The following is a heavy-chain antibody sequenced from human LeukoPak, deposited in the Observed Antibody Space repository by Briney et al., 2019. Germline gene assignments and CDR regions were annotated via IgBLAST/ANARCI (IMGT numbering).Heavy chain of an antibody. CDR3: VQGGGGNWFDP. V-gene: IGHV3-23*01. D-gene: IGHD3-10*01. CDR2: ISISPGST. CDR1: GFTFSSYA. J-gene: IGHJ5*02. Sequence: GGSLRLSCAASGFTFSSYAMSWVRQAPGKGREWVSSISISPGSTYYADSVKGRFTISRDNSESTLYLQMNSLRAEDTAVYYCVQGGGGNWFDPWGQGTLVTVSS.